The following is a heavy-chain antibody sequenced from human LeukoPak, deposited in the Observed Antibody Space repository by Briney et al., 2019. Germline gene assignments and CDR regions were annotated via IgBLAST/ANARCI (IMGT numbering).Heavy chain of an antibody. CDR3: ARRTVLLGEFSFYSWFDP. CDR2: IFYSGST. V-gene: IGHV4-39*01. J-gene: IGHJ5*02. D-gene: IGHD3-16*02. Sequence: PSETLSLTCTVSGASMNSSRYYWGWIRQPPGKGPEWIGNIFYSGSTYYNPSLEGRVSLSVDTSKNQFSLRLISVSASDTAVYFCARRTVLLGEFSFYSWFDPWGQGTLVTVSS. CDR1: GASMNSSRYY.